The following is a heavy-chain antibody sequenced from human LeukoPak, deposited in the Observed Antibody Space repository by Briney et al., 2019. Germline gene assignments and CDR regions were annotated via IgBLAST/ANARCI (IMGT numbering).Heavy chain of an antibody. Sequence: GSLRLSCAASGFTFSSYWMSWARQAPGKGLEWVANIKQDGSEKYYVDSVKGRFTISRDNARNSLYLQMNSLRAEDTAVYYCARAFDGDGYNWDNFDYWGQGTLVTVSS. V-gene: IGHV3-7*01. CDR2: IKQDGSEK. CDR1: GFTFSSYW. CDR3: ARAFDGDGYNWDNFDY. D-gene: IGHD5-24*01. J-gene: IGHJ4*02.